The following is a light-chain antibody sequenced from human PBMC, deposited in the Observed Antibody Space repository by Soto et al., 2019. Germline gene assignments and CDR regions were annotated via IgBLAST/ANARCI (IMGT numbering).Light chain of an antibody. CDR1: QSGLYSLKNRNY. Sequence: DIVMTQSPASLAVSLGERATVSCRSSQSGLYSLKNRNYLAWYQQKPGQPPKLLIYWASTRESGVPDRFSGSGCWTAFTITISSLQAEDVAVYFCHQYLNVPLTFGGGTKVGIK. CDR3: HQYLNVPLT. V-gene: IGKV4-1*01. J-gene: IGKJ4*01. CDR2: WAS.